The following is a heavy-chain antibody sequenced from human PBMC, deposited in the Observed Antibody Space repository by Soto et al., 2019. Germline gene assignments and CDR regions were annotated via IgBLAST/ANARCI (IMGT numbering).Heavy chain of an antibody. Sequence: VGSISSGGYSWSWIRQPPGKGLEWIGYIYHSGSTYYNPSLKSRVTISVDRSKNQFSLKLSSVTAADTAVYYCARVNYYDFPYYFDYWGQGTLVTVSS. CDR1: VGSISSGGYS. J-gene: IGHJ4*02. D-gene: IGHD3-22*01. CDR3: ARVNYYDFPYYFDY. V-gene: IGHV4-30-2*01. CDR2: IYHSGST.